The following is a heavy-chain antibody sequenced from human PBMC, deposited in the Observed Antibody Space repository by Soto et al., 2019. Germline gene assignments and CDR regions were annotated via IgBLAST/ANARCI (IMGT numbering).Heavy chain of an antibody. CDR2: ISGSGVST. V-gene: IGHV3-23*01. CDR1: GFTFSSYA. CDR3: AKSPGMYYYDSSGYYHYDY. D-gene: IGHD3-22*01. J-gene: IGHJ4*02. Sequence: EVQLLESGGGLAQPGGSLRLSCAASGFTFSSYAMSWVRQAPGKGLEWVSAISGSGVSTYYADSVKGRFTISRDNSKNTLYLQMKSLRAEDTAVYYCAKSPGMYYYDSSGYYHYDYWGQGTLVTVSS.